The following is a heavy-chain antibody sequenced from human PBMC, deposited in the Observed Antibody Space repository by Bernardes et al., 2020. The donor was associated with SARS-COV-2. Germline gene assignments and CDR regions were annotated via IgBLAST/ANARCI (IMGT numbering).Heavy chain of an antibody. Sequence: ASVKVSCKASRYTFTHYYMHWVRQAPGQGLEWMGWINPDSGGTYFTQKFQGRVTMTRDTSISTAYMELRWLTSDDTAVYYCARGPFYYGRSGYSLFDYWGQGTLVTVSS. CDR2: INPDSGGT. J-gene: IGHJ4*02. V-gene: IGHV1-2*02. D-gene: IGHD3-22*01. CDR3: ARGPFYYGRSGYSLFDY. CDR1: RYTFTHYY.